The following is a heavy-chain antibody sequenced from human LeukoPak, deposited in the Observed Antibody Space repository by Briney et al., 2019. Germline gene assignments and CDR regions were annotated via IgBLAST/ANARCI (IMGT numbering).Heavy chain of an antibody. CDR2: ISSSSSPI. J-gene: IGHJ4*02. Sequence: GGSLRLSCAASGFTFSSHSMNWVRQAPGKGLEWVSFISSSSSPIYYADSVKGRFTISRDNAKNSVYLQMNSLRDEDTAVYYCARGGLEWLSYWGQGTLVTVSS. CDR1: GFTFSSHS. CDR3: ARGGLEWLSY. D-gene: IGHD6-19*01. V-gene: IGHV3-48*02.